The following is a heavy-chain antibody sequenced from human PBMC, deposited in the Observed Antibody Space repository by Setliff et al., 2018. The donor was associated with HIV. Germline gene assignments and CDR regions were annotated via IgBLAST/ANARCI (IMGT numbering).Heavy chain of an antibody. CDR2: VSYTGST. V-gene: IGHV4-31*03. Sequence: SETLSLTCTVSGDSVGSGRYSWTWIRQHPGKGLEWIGSVSYTGSTSYTPSLRSRVTISSDTSKNQFSLSLASVTAADTAVYYCARHQYCTNGVCYTAGIDYWGQGTLVTVSS. CDR3: ARHQYCTNGVCYTAGIDY. J-gene: IGHJ4*02. CDR1: GDSVGSGRYS. D-gene: IGHD2-8*01.